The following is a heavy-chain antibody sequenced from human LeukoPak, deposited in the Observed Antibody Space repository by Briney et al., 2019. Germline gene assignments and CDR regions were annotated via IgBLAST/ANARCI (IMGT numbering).Heavy chain of an antibody. Sequence: GGSLRLSCSASGFTFGDHTMSWVRQAPGKGLEWVSFIRSKANGGTTESAASVKGRFTASRDDSKSIAYLQMNSLRTEDTAVYYCTRDGPFGSGTTYGPCWGQGTLVTVSS. D-gene: IGHD3-10*01. V-gene: IGHV3-49*04. CDR2: IRSKANGGTT. CDR1: GFTFGDHT. J-gene: IGHJ4*02. CDR3: TRDGPFGSGTTYGPC.